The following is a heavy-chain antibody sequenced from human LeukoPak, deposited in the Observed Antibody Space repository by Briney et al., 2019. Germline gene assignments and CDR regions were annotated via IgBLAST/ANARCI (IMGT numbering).Heavy chain of an antibody. J-gene: IGHJ2*01. V-gene: IGHV4-39*02. Sequence: HSETLSLTCSVSGGSFSSSSYYWAWIRQPPGKGLEWIASMHSGSSYYNTSLKSRVTISIDTSKNNFCLRLSAVTAADSAVYYCARVSGQVAWSFDLWGRGTLVTVSS. CDR3: ARVSGQVAWSFDL. CDR1: GGSFSSSSYY. CDR2: MHSGSS. D-gene: IGHD3-10*01.